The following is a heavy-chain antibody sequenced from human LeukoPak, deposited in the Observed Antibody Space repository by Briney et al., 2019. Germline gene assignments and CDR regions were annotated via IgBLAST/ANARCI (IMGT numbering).Heavy chain of an antibody. V-gene: IGHV1-2*02. CDR2: INPNSGGT. J-gene: IGHJ3*02. CDR1: GYTFTGYY. Sequence: ASVKVSCKASGYTFTGYYMHWVRQAPGQGLEWMGWINPNSGGTNYAQKFQGRVTMTRDTSISTAYMELSRLRSDDTAVYYCARGMIRGVIGGGAFDIWGQGTMVTVSS. CDR3: ARGMIRGVIGGGAFDI. D-gene: IGHD3-10*01.